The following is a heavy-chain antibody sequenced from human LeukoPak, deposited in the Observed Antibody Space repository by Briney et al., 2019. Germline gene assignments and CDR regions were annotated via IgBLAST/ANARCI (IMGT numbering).Heavy chain of an antibody. D-gene: IGHD2-2*01. V-gene: IGHV3-9*03. Sequence: GGSLRLSCEASGFTFDDFGMHWVRQAPGKGLEWVSGISWDSGTIDYADSVKGRFTISRDNAKNSLYLQMNSLRHEDMAFYYCAKVGPNRHCIGTSCYSGYAFDIWGQGTMVTVSS. CDR1: GFTFDDFG. J-gene: IGHJ3*02. CDR2: ISWDSGTI. CDR3: AKVGPNRHCIGTSCYSGYAFDI.